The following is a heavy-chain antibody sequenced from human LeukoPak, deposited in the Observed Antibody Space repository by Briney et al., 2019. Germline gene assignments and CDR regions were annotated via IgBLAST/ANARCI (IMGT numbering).Heavy chain of an antibody. CDR2: IYPGDSDT. CDR3: AASIGTAAGTLDY. D-gene: IGHD6-13*01. CDR1: GYSFTTYW. J-gene: IGHJ4*02. Sequence: GESLNISCLASGYSFTTYWIGWVRQMPGKGLEWMGIIYPGDSDTRYSPSFQGQVTISADKSISTAYLQWSSLKASDTAKYYCAASIGTAAGTLDYWGQGTLVTVSS. V-gene: IGHV5-51*01.